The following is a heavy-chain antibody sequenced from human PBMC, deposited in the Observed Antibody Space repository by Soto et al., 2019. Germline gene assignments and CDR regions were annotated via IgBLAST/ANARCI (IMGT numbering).Heavy chain of an antibody. CDR2: IPHSRST. V-gene: IGHV4-4*02. Sequence: LSETLSLTCALSRGFISSDNWWSWVRQPPGKVLEWIGEIPHSRSTNYNPSIKSPVSILVDKSNHQFALMLRSVTAADTAGYYCAREGIAGRRGEGDKGFDYLGQGTEVNFSS. CDR1: RGFISSDNW. CDR3: AREGIAGRRGEGDKGFDY. D-gene: IGHD6-6*01. J-gene: IGHJ4*02.